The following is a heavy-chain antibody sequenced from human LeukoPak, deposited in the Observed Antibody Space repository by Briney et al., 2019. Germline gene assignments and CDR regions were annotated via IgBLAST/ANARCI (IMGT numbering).Heavy chain of an antibody. J-gene: IGHJ6*02. D-gene: IGHD2/OR15-2a*01. CDR3: ARNNGMDV. V-gene: IGHV3-7*03. CDR2: IKQDGSDR. CDR1: GFTFRNYW. Sequence: GGSLRLSCAASGFTFRNYWMSWVRQAPGTGLEWVANIKQDGSDRNYVTSVRGRFTISRDNAESSLYLQMNSLRVEDTALYHCARNNGMDVWGQGTTVIVSS.